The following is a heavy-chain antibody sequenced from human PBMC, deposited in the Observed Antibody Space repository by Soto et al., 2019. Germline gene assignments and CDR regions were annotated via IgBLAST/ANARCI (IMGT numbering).Heavy chain of an antibody. CDR2: FVPLFGTT. Sequence: QLVQSGSEVKKPGSSVKVSCQASGGTFSGYVVTWVRQAPGQGLEWMGEFVPLFGTTNYAQRFSGRITITAEESTSTAXMEXRTLRSDDTAVYYCATHGLGVSSPPYFDNWGQGTLVTVSS. D-gene: IGHD3-16*01. V-gene: IGHV1-69*01. CDR3: ATHGLGVSSPPYFDN. J-gene: IGHJ4*02. CDR1: GGTFSGYV.